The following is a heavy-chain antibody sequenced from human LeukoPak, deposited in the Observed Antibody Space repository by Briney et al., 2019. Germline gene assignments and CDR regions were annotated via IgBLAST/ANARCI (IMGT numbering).Heavy chain of an antibody. CDR1: GGSISSYY. J-gene: IGHJ4*02. D-gene: IGHD6-13*01. CDR3: ARGGVAAAGTFDY. Sequence: SETLSLTCTASGGSISSYYWSWIRQPPGKGLEWIGYIYYSGSTNYNPSLKSRVTISVDTSKNQFSLKLSSVTAADTAVYYCARGGVAAAGTFDYWGQGTLVTVSS. V-gene: IGHV4-59*01. CDR2: IYYSGST.